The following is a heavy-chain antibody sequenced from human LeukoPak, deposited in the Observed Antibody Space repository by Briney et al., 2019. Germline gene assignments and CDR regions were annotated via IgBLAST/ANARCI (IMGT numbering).Heavy chain of an antibody. CDR3: ARDGVVVPAAGYYYYYMDV. Sequence: SGTLSLTCTVSGGSISSGSYYWSWIRQPAGKGLEWIGRIYTSGSTNYNPSLKSRVTISVDTSKNQFSLKLSSVTAADTAVYYCARDGVVVPAAGYYYYYMDVWGKGTTVTVSS. V-gene: IGHV4-61*02. CDR1: GGSISSGSYY. J-gene: IGHJ6*03. CDR2: IYTSGST. D-gene: IGHD2-2*01.